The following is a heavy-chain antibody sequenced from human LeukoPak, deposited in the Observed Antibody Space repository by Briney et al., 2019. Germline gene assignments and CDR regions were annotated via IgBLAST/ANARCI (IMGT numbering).Heavy chain of an antibody. CDR3: AREWINLGY. D-gene: IGHD5-12*01. V-gene: IGHV3-30*01. J-gene: IGHJ4*02. CDR2: MSYDGNTT. CDR1: GFPFSRYS. Sequence: GGSLRLSCAASGFPFSRYSLHWVRQAPDKGLEWVAVMSYDGNTTYYADSVKGRFTISRDNSQNTLYLEMNSLSAEDTATYYCAREWINLGYWGQGVLVAVSS.